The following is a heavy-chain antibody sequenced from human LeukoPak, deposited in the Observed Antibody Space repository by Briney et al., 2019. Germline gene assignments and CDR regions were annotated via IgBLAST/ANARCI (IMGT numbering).Heavy chain of an antibody. V-gene: IGHV5-51*01. CDR1: GYSFTSYW. CDR2: IYPGDSDT. J-gene: IGHJ3*02. D-gene: IGHD2-2*02. Sequence: GESLKISCKGSGYSFTSYWIGWVRQMPGKGLEWMGIIYPGDSDTRYSPSFQGQVTISADKSISTAYLQWSSLKASDTAMYYCASASCSSTSCYKRERAFDIWGQGTMVTVSS. CDR3: ASASCSSTSCYKRERAFDI.